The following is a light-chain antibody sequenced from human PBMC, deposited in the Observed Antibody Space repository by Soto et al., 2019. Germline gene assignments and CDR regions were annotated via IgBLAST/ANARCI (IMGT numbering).Light chain of an antibody. CDR3: HQRQSWPRT. CDR1: QYINTR. V-gene: IGKV3-11*01. Sequence: EIVLTQSPATLSSFPVDRFTLSCRASQYINTRLAWYQHRPGQAPRLLIYQTSIRAAGIPARFSASGSGTDFTLTINSLAPEDFAIYYCHQRQSWPRTFGQGTKGDIK. J-gene: IGKJ1*01. CDR2: QTS.